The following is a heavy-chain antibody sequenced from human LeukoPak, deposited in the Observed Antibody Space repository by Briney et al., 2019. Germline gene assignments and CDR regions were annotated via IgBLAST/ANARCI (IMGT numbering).Heavy chain of an antibody. CDR3: AKGVRSGYYYPFDY. D-gene: IGHD3-22*01. J-gene: IGHJ4*02. CDR2: IRYDGSNK. Sequence: PGGSLRLSCAASGFTFSSYGMHWVRQAPGKGLEWVAFIRYDGSNKYYADSVKGRFTISRDNSKNTLYLQMNSLRAEDTAVYYCAKGVRSGYYYPFDYWGQGTLVTVSS. V-gene: IGHV3-30*02. CDR1: GFTFSSYG.